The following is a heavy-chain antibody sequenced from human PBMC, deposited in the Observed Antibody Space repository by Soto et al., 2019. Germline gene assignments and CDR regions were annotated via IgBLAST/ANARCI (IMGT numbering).Heavy chain of an antibody. CDR2: IDNSGSYI. Sequence: EVQLVESGGGLVKPGGSLRLSCEVSGFIFSDYTMNWVRQAPGKGLEWVAFIDNSGSYIFYAGPLKGRFTISRDNAENSLFLQLRGLRADDTAVYFCVRGDYRDYWGQGTLVAVSS. J-gene: IGHJ4*02. CDR3: VRGDYRDY. D-gene: IGHD4-4*01. V-gene: IGHV3-21*01. CDR1: GFIFSDYT.